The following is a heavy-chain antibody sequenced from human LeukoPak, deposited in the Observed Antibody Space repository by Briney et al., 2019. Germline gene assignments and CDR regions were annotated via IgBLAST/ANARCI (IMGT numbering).Heavy chain of an antibody. Sequence: PSETLSLTCAVSGGSFSGYYWSWIRQPPGKGLEWIGEIHHSGSTNYNPSLKSRVTISVDTSKNQFSLNLSSVTAADTALYYCARGSTVATFSYWGQGTLVTVSS. CDR1: GGSFSGYY. CDR3: ARGSTVATFSY. V-gene: IGHV4-34*01. D-gene: IGHD5-12*01. J-gene: IGHJ4*02. CDR2: IHHSGST.